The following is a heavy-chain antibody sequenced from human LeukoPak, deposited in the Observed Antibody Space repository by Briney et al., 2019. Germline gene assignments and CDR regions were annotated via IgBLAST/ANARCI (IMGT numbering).Heavy chain of an antibody. V-gene: IGHV3-48*04. D-gene: IGHD6-13*01. Sequence: GGSLRLSCAASGFTFSSYWMIWVRQAPGKGLEWVSYISSSGTTIYYADSVKGRFTISRDNAKNSLYLQMNSLRAEDTAVYYCARDLTPEYSSNWPEGDYWGQGTLVTVSS. CDR2: ISSSGTTI. J-gene: IGHJ4*02. CDR1: GFTFSSYW. CDR3: ARDLTPEYSSNWPEGDY.